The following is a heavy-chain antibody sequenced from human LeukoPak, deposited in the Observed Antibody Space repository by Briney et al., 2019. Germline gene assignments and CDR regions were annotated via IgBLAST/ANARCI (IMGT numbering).Heavy chain of an antibody. CDR1: EFTFNSYW. V-gene: IGHV3-7*01. CDR2: IKQDGSEK. J-gene: IGHJ6*02. Sequence: GSLRLSCTASEFTFNSYWMSWVRQAPGKGLEWVANIKQDGSEKDYVDSVKGRFTISRDNAKNSLYLQMNNLRAEDTAVYYCARYCGGDCYGMDVWGQGTTVTVSS. D-gene: IGHD2-21*01. CDR3: ARYCGGDCYGMDV.